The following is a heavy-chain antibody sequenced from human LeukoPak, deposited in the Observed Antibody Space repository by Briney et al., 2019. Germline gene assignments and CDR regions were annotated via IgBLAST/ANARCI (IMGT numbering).Heavy chain of an antibody. CDR3: AKDKRYCSGGSCYSGAFDI. J-gene: IGHJ3*02. CDR1: GDSISSGDYY. Sequence: PSQTLSLTCTVSGDSISSGDYYWSWIRQPAGKGLEWIGRISSSGSTNYNPSLKSRVTISVDTSKNQFTLKLSSVTAADTAVYYCAKDKRYCSGGSCYSGAFDIWGQGTMVTVSS. CDR2: ISSSGST. D-gene: IGHD2-15*01. V-gene: IGHV4-61*02.